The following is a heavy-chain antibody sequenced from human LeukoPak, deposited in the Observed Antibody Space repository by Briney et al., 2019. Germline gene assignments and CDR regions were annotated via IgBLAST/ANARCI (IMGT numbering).Heavy chain of an antibody. J-gene: IGHJ4*02. D-gene: IGHD6-6*01. CDR2: INHSGST. V-gene: IGHV4-34*01. Sequence: PSETLSLTCAVYGGSFSGYYWSWIRQPPGKGLEWIGEINHSGSTNYNPSLKSRVTISVDTSKNQFSLKLSSVTAADTAVYYCARARNRVAARLDYWGQGTLVTVSS. CDR3: ARARNRVAARLDY. CDR1: GGSFSGYY.